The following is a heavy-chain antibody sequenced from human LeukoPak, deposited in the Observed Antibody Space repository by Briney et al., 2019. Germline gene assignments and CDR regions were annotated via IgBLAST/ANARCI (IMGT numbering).Heavy chain of an antibody. V-gene: IGHV1-2*02. CDR1: GYTFTGYY. Sequence: ASVKVSCKASGYTFTGYYMHWVRQAPGQGLEWMGWINPNSGGTNYAQKFQGRVTITADKSTSTAYMELSSLRSEDTAVYYCARAYCSSTSCLTGYFDYWGQGTLVTVSS. D-gene: IGHD2-2*01. CDR3: ARAYCSSTSCLTGYFDY. CDR2: INPNSGGT. J-gene: IGHJ4*02.